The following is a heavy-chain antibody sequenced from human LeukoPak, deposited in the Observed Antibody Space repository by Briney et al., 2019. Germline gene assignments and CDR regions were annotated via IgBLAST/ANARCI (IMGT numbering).Heavy chain of an antibody. Sequence: PSETLSLTCTVSGGSISSGSYYWSWIRQPAGKGLEWIGRIYTSGSTNYNPSLKSRVTISVDTSKNQFSLKLSSVTAADTAVYYCARDVRTSRASDAFDIWGQGTMVTVSS. CDR1: GGSISSGSYY. V-gene: IGHV4-61*02. CDR3: ARDVRTSRASDAFDI. J-gene: IGHJ3*02. D-gene: IGHD1-7*01. CDR2: IYTSGST.